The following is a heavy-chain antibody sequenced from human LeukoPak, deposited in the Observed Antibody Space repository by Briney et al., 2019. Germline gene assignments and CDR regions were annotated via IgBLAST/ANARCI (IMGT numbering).Heavy chain of an antibody. CDR1: GFTFSYYG. V-gene: IGHV3-30*18. CDR3: AKSYFGSGNYYSLLVYYFDY. Sequence: GGSLRLSCVAPGFTFSYYGLHSVRQAPGKGLEWVAVISSDGNNKYYADSVKGRFTISRDNYKNTLYLQMNSLRTEDTAVYYCAKSYFGSGNYYSLLVYYFDYWGRGTLVTVSS. J-gene: IGHJ4*02. D-gene: IGHD3-10*01. CDR2: ISSDGNNK.